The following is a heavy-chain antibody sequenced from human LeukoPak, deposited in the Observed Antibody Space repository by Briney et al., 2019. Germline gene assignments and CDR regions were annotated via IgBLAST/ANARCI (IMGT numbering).Heavy chain of an antibody. D-gene: IGHD2-8*02. Sequence: GGSLRLSSAASGFTFSSYAMHWVRQAPGKGLEWVSSISSTSAYIHYADSVKGRFTISRDNVDNVVYLEMNSLGAEDTATYYCARVAVSGPTGWFDSWGQGTLVIVSS. J-gene: IGHJ5*01. V-gene: IGHV3-21*01. CDR3: ARVAVSGPTGWFDS. CDR1: GFTFSSYA. CDR2: ISSTSAYI.